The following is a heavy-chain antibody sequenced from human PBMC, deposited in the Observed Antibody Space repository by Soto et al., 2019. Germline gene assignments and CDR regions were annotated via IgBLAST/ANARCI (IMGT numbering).Heavy chain of an antibody. CDR2: IWYDGSNK. Sequence: QVQVVESGGGVVQPGRSLRLSCTVSGFTFSGHAMHWVRKAPGKGLEWVAQIWYDGSNKYYADSVKGRFTISRDNSKNILYVQMDSLRVDDTAVYYCARDGQSLAPYALDVWGQGTSVTVSS. CDR1: GFTFSGHA. V-gene: IGHV3-33*01. CDR3: ARDGQSLAPYALDV. D-gene: IGHD6-19*01. J-gene: IGHJ6*02.